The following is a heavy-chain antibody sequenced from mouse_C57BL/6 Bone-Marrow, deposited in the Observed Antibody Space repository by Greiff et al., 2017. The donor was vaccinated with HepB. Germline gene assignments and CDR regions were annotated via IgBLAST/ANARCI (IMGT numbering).Heavy chain of an antibody. D-gene: IGHD6-5*01. J-gene: IGHJ4*01. CDR3: ARDRVSSSLYYYAMDY. V-gene: IGHV1-52*01. Sequence: QVQLQQPGAELVRPGSSVKLSCKASGYTFTSYWMHWVKQRPIQGLEWIGNIDPSDSETHYNQKFKDKATLTVDKSSSTAYMQLSSLTSEDSAVYYCARDRVSSSLYYYAMDYWGQGTSVTVSS. CDR1: GYTFTSYW. CDR2: IDPSDSET.